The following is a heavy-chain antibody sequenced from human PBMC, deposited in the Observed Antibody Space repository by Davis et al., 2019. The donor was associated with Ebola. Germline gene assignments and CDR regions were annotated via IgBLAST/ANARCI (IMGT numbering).Heavy chain of an antibody. D-gene: IGHD3-10*01. CDR3: ARGGGFGGYGMDV. CDR2: INYSGST. V-gene: IGHV4-34*01. CDR1: GGPFSGYY. J-gene: IGHJ6*02. Sequence: MPSETLSLTCAVYGGPFSGYYWTWIRQPPGKGLEWIGEINYSGSTNYHPSLKSRVTISVDTSKNQFSLKLSSVTAAETAVYYCARGGGFGGYGMDVWGQGTTVTVSS.